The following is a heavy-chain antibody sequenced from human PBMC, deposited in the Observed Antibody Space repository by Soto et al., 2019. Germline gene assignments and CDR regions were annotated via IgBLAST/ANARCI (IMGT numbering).Heavy chain of an antibody. CDR2: INPDGSGE. CDR3: AREHYFGLDY. Sequence: PGGSLRLSCAASGFNIGGSWMTWVRQALGKGLEWLAKINPDGSGEYYVDSVKGRFTISRDNAESSLFFQMDSLRDEDTAVYFCAREHYFGLDYWGQGTLVTVSS. V-gene: IGHV3-7*04. J-gene: IGHJ4*02. D-gene: IGHD1-26*01. CDR1: GFNIGGSW.